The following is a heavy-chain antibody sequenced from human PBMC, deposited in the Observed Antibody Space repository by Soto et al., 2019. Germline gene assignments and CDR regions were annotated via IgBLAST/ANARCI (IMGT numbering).Heavy chain of an antibody. CDR2: IHYSGST. CDR3: ASQHYYDSSGNHVVY. CDR1: GASISSGGYS. J-gene: IGHJ1*01. Sequence: PSETLSLTCAVPGASISSGGYSWSWIRQPPGKGLEWIGNIHYSGSTYYDSSLKSRVTISVDTSKNQFSLKLSSVTAADTAVYYCASQHYYDSSGNHVVYWAQGTLVTVS. D-gene: IGHD3-22*01. V-gene: IGHV4-30-2*03.